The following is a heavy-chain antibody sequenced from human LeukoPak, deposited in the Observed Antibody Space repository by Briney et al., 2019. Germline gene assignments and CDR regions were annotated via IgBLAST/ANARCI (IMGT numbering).Heavy chain of an antibody. D-gene: IGHD3-16*01. J-gene: IGHJ6*03. CDR3: ARAPQIGGWPWGYYYYMDV. Sequence: GGSLRLSCAASGFTFSSFEMTWVRQAPGKGLGWVSYISSSGSTIYYADSVKGRFTMSSDNAKNSLYLQMNSLRAEDTAVYYCARAPQIGGWPWGYYYYMDVWGKGTTVTISS. V-gene: IGHV3-48*03. CDR1: GFTFSSFE. CDR2: ISSSGSTI.